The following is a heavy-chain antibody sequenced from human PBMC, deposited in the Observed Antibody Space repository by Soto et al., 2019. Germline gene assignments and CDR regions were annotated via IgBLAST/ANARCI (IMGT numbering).Heavy chain of an antibody. Sequence: ASVKVSCKASGYTFTSYAMHWVRQAPGQGLEWMGWMNPNSGNTGYAQKFQGRVTMTRNTSISTAYMELRSLRSDDTAVYYCARVVGYCSGGSCYSAHFDYWGQGTLVTVSS. CDR3: ARVVGYCSGGSCYSAHFDY. D-gene: IGHD2-15*01. V-gene: IGHV1-8*02. CDR1: GYTFTSYA. J-gene: IGHJ4*02. CDR2: MNPNSGNT.